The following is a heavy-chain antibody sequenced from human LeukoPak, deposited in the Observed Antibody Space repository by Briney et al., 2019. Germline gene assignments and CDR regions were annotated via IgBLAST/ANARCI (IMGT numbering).Heavy chain of an antibody. D-gene: IGHD2-2*01. J-gene: IGHJ5*02. CDR2: INPNSGGT. CDR3: AREAGYCSSTSCPNWFDT. Sequence: ASVKVSCKASGYTFTRYYMHWVRQAPGQGLEWMGRINPNSGGTNYAQKFQGSVTITRDTYIRTASMELSRLRSDDTAVYSCAREAGYCSSTSCPNWFDTWGQGTLVTVSS. V-gene: IGHV1-2*06. CDR1: GYTFTRYY.